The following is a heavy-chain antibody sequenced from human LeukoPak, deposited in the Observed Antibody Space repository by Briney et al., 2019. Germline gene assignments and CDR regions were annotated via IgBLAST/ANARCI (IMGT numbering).Heavy chain of an antibody. CDR1: GGSISSRSYY. V-gene: IGHV4-39*07. CDR2: IYHSGST. CDR3: ARVEYYYDSSGYHSKFDY. D-gene: IGHD3-22*01. J-gene: IGHJ4*02. Sequence: PSETLSLTCTVSGGSISSRSYYWGWIRQPPGKGLEWIGEIYHSGSTNYNPSLKSRVTISVDKSKNQFSLKLSSVTAADTAVYYCARVEYYYDSSGYHSKFDYWGQGTLVTVSS.